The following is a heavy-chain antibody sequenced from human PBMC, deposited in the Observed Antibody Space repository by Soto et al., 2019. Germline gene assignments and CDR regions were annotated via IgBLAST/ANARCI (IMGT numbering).Heavy chain of an antibody. CDR1: GFTFSTFW. D-gene: IGHD2-2*01. V-gene: IGHV3-7*05. CDR3: ASRYLEPCSSAWCSAPYDW. J-gene: IGHJ4*02. CDR2: IKQDGSEK. Sequence: EVKLVESGGGLVQPGGSLRLSCAASGFTFSTFWMTWVRQGPGKGLEWVATIKQDGSEKYYVDSVKGRFTISRDNTKKSVSLQMNRLRAEDTAVYYCASRYLEPCSSAWCSAPYDWWGQGTLVTVSS.